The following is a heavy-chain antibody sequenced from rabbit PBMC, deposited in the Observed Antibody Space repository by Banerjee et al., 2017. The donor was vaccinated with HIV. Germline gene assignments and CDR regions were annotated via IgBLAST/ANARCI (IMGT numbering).Heavy chain of an antibody. CDR2: IYAGSSGST. Sequence: QEQLVESGGGLVQPEGSLTLTCTASGFDLSSYYYMWWVRQAPGKGLEWIACIYAGSSGSTYYASWAKGRFTISKTSSTTVTLQLNSLTAADTATYFCARKDGGYGSIKFTLWGPGTLVTVS. D-gene: IGHD6-1*01. CDR1: GFDLSSYYY. V-gene: IGHV1S45*01. CDR3: ARKDGGYGSIKFTL. J-gene: IGHJ6*01.